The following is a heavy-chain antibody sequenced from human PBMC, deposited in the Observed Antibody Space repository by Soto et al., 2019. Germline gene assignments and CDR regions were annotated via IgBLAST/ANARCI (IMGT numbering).Heavy chain of an antibody. D-gene: IGHD3-3*01. V-gene: IGHV3-48*02. CDR3: ARDTYYDFWSGSSFDY. Sequence: PGGSLRLSCAASEFTFSSYSMNWVRQAPGKGLEWVSYISSSSNTIYYADSVKGRFTISRDNAKNSLYLQMNSLRDEDTAVYYCARDTYYDFWSGSSFDYWGQGTLVTVSS. CDR2: ISSSSNTI. J-gene: IGHJ4*02. CDR1: EFTFSSYS.